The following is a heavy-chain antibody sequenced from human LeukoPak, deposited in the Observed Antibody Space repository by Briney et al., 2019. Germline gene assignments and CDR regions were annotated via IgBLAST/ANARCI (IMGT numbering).Heavy chain of an antibody. D-gene: IGHD1-1*01. CDR1: GGSISSSSYY. CDR3: ARHPTMYGTDWFDP. J-gene: IGHJ5*02. CDR2: IYYSGST. V-gene: IGHV4-39*07. Sequence: SETLSLTCTVSGGSISSSSYYWGWIRQPPGKGLEWIGSIYYSGSTYYNPSLKSRVTISVDTSKNQFSLKLSSVTAADTAVYYCARHPTMYGTDWFDPWGQGTLVTVSS.